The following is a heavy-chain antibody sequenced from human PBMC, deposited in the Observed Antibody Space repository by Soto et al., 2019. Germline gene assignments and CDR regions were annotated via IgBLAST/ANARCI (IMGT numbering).Heavy chain of an antibody. J-gene: IGHJ6*02. V-gene: IGHV4-39*07. CDR2: IYHSGST. D-gene: IGHD1-26*01. CDR1: GGSMSRGDYY. Sequence: SETLSLTCTVSGGSMSRGDYYWSWIRQPPGKGLEWIGVIYHSGSTNYNPSLKSRVTISVDKSKNQFSLKLSSVTAADTAVYYCARVSGSYYYGMDVWGQGITVTV. CDR3: ARVSGSYYYGMDV.